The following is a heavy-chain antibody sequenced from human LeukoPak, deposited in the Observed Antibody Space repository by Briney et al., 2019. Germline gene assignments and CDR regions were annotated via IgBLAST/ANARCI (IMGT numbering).Heavy chain of an antibody. D-gene: IGHD1-14*01. CDR2: IWYDGSEK. J-gene: IGHJ4*02. Sequence: GALRLSCAASGFTFRNCGMHWVRQAPGKGLEWMAVIWYDGSEKYYADSVKGRFTIPRDNSKNALYLQMNSLRAEDTAVYYCARDRNFPAYYFDYWGQGTLVTVSS. V-gene: IGHV3-33*01. CDR3: ARDRNFPAYYFDY. CDR1: GFTFRNCG.